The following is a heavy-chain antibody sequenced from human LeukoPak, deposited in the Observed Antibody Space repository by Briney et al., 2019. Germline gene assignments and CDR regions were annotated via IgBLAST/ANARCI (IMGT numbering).Heavy chain of an antibody. CDR1: GFTVSSNY. Sequence: PGGSLRLSCAASGFTVSSNYMNWVRQAPGKGLEWVSVIYSDGSTYYADSVKGRFTISRDNSKNTLYLQMNSLRAEDTAVYYCARAPYCSSTSCLAFDYWGQGTLVTVSS. V-gene: IGHV3-53*01. J-gene: IGHJ4*02. D-gene: IGHD2-2*01. CDR3: ARAPYCSSTSCLAFDY. CDR2: IYSDGST.